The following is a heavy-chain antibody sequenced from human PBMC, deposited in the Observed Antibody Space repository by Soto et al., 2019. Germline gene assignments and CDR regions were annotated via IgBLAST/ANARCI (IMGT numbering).Heavy chain of an antibody. D-gene: IGHD3-3*01. CDR3: ARVAVLRFLEWLLPNDAFEI. CDR1: GFTFSSYW. Sequence: EVQLVESGGGLVQPGGSLRLSCAASGFTFSSYWMSWVRQAPGKGLEWVANIKQDGSEKYYVDSVKGRFTISRDNAKNSLYLQMNSLRAEDTAVYYCARVAVLRFLEWLLPNDAFEIWGQGTMVTVSS. CDR2: IKQDGSEK. J-gene: IGHJ3*02. V-gene: IGHV3-7*01.